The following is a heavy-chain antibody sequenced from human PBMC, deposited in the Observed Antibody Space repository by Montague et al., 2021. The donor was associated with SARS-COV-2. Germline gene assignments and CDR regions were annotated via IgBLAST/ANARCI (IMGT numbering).Heavy chain of an antibody. J-gene: IGHJ6*02. CDR3: ARDQGYNWNYYYYYGMDV. D-gene: IGHD1-20*01. Sequence: SETLSLTCTVSGGSISSSCYYWGWIRQPPGKGLEWIGRIYYSGSTYYNPSLKSRVTISVDTSKNQFSLKLSPVTAADTAVYYCARDQGYNWNYYYYYGMDVWGQGTTVTVSS. CDR1: GGSISSSCYY. V-gene: IGHV4-39*07. CDR2: IYYSGST.